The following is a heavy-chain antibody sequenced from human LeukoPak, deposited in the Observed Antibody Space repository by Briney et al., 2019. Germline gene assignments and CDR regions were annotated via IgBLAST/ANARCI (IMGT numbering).Heavy chain of an antibody. CDR1: GGSFSGYY. J-gene: IGHJ5*02. V-gene: IGHV4-34*01. CDR3: ARGEPHYYYDSSGYYYP. D-gene: IGHD3-22*01. Sequence: SETLSLTCAVYGGSFSGYYWSWIRQPPGKGLEWIGEINHSRSTNYNPSLKSRVTISVDTSKNQFSLKLSSVTAADTAVYYCARGEPHYYYDSSGYYYPWGQGTLVTVSS. CDR2: INHSRST.